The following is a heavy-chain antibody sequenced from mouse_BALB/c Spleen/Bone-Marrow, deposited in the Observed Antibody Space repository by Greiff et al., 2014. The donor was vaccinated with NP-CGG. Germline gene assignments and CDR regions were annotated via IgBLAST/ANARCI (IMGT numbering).Heavy chain of an antibody. J-gene: IGHJ2*01. CDR2: IDPENGNI. Sequence: EVQLVESGAELVKPGASVKLSCTASGFNIKDTYIHWVKRRPEQGLEWIGRIDPENGNIKYDPKFQVKATITADTSSNTAYLQLSSLTSEDTAVYYCTRRGFDFRGQGTTLTVSS. V-gene: IGHV14-3*02. CDR1: GFNIKDTY. CDR3: TRRGFDF.